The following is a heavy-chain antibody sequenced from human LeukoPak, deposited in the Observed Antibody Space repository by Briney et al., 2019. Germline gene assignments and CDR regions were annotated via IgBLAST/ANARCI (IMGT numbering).Heavy chain of an antibody. D-gene: IGHD2-15*01. J-gene: IGHJ4*02. Sequence: GGTLRLSCAASGFTVSSNYMSWVRQAPGKGLEWVSVIYSGGTTYYAGSVKGRFTLSRDNSKNTLYLQMNSLRAEDTAVYYCARGYCSGGNCYHFDYWGQGALVTVSS. V-gene: IGHV3-53*01. CDR2: IYSGGTT. CDR1: GFTVSSNY. CDR3: ARGYCSGGNCYHFDY.